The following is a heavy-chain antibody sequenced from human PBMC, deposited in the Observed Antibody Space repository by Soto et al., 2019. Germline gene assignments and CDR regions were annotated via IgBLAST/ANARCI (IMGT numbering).Heavy chain of an antibody. D-gene: IGHD6-19*01. Sequence: QVQLVQSGAEVTKPGSSVKVSCKASGGTFSSYAISWVRQAPGQGLEWMGGIIPILGTANYAQKFQGRVTITADASTSTAYMELSSLRSEDTAVYYCVYSRGWHSKNFDYWGQGTLVTVSS. CDR1: GGTFSSYA. J-gene: IGHJ4*02. CDR2: IIPILGTA. CDR3: VYSRGWHSKNFDY. V-gene: IGHV1-69*01.